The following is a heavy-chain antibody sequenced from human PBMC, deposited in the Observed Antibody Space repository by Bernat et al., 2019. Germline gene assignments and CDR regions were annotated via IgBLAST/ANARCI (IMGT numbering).Heavy chain of an antibody. CDR2: IWYDGSNK. V-gene: IGHV3-33*01. CDR1: GFTFSSYG. J-gene: IGHJ4*02. CDR3: ARNTYYYDSSGYLSDY. Sequence: QVQLVESGGGVVQPGRSLRLSCAASGFTFSSYGMHWVRQAPGKGLGWVAVIWYDGSNKYYADSVKGRFTISRDNSKNTLYLQMNSLRAEDTAVYYCARNTYYYDSSGYLSDYWGQGTPVTVSS. D-gene: IGHD3-22*01.